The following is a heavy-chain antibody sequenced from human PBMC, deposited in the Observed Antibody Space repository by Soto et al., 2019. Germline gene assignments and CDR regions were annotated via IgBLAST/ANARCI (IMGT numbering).Heavy chain of an antibody. V-gene: IGHV4-31*03. D-gene: IGHD1-26*01. J-gene: IGHJ6*03. Sequence: QVQLQESGPGLVKPSQTLSLTCIVSGDSISRGGYFWTWIRQHPGKGLEWIGYIYDSGSAFYNPSLNSRVTMSVGTSKNQFSLNLRSVTAADTAVFYCARGILRPNHYMDVWGKGTAVAVSS. CDR1: GDSISRGGYF. CDR2: IYDSGSA. CDR3: ARGILRPNHYMDV.